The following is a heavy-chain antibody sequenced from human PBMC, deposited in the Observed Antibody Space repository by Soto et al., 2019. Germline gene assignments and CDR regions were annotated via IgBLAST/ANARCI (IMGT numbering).Heavy chain of an antibody. D-gene: IGHD3-3*01. CDR3: ATFLYYDFWSGMHRVRWFDP. CDR1: GGSVRSGGYY. Sequence: QVQLQESGPGLVKPSVTLSLTCNVSGGSVRSGGYYWSWIRLAPGKGLEWIEYIYYSGSTNYNPSLMSRVTISLDTSKNQFSLKLSSVTAADTAVYYCATFLYYDFWSGMHRVRWFDPWGQGTLVTVSS. CDR2: IYYSGST. V-gene: IGHV4-61*08. J-gene: IGHJ5*02.